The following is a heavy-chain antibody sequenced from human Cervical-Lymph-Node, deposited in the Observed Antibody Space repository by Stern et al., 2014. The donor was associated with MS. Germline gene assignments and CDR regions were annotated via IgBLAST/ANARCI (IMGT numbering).Heavy chain of an antibody. CDR2: ISYYGSNA. D-gene: IGHD3-22*01. CDR1: GFCVSSYG. CDR3: AKDRGMIVVVTYSLDS. Sequence: VQMADSGGGVVQPWRSLRLSWVASGFCVSSYGMHWVGQGPGKVLECVAVISYYGSNAYYADSVKGRFTISRDNSKNTLYLQLNSLRAEDTAVYYCAKDRGMIVVVTYSLDSWGQGTLVTVSS. V-gene: IGHV3-30*18. J-gene: IGHJ4*02.